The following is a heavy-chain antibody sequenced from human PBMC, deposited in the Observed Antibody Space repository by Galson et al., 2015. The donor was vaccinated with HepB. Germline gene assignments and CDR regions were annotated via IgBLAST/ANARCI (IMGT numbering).Heavy chain of an antibody. CDR3: AREDLRSCRSINCDTHYKWFVS. CDR1: GFTFSSYS. D-gene: IGHD2-2*02. Sequence: SLRLSCAASGFTFSSYSMNWVRQAPGKGLEWVSSISTSSRYIYYADSMEGRFTISRDNAKNSLYLQMNSLRAEDTAVYFCAREDLRSCRSINCDTHYKWFVSRGQGTLATVSS. V-gene: IGHV3-21*01. CDR2: ISTSSRYI. J-gene: IGHJ5*01.